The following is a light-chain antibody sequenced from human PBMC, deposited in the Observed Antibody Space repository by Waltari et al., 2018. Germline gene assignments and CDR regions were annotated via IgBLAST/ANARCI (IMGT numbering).Light chain of an antibody. Sequence: QSALTQPASVSGSPGQSSTISCTGTGNDIGSYNLLSWYQQHPGQAPRLLIYEVTKRPAGVSSRFSGSKSGNTASLTISGLQAEDEAKYFCCSYIGSNMLVFGGGTNLTVL. CDR3: CSYIGSNMLV. CDR2: EVT. V-gene: IGLV2-23*02. J-gene: IGLJ3*02. CDR1: GNDIGSYNL.